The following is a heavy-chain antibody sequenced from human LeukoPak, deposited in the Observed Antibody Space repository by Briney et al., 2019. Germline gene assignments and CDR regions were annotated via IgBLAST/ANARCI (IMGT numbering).Heavy chain of an antibody. CDR2: ISGSGGST. J-gene: IGHJ4*02. CDR3: AKGHDYGDYYFDY. Sequence: GGSLRLSCAASGFTFSSYAMSWVRQAPGKGLEWVSAISGSGGSTYYADSVKGRFTISRDNAKNSLYLQMNSLRAEDTALYYCAKGHDYGDYYFDYWGQGTLVTVSS. V-gene: IGHV3-23*01. CDR1: GFTFSSYA. D-gene: IGHD4-17*01.